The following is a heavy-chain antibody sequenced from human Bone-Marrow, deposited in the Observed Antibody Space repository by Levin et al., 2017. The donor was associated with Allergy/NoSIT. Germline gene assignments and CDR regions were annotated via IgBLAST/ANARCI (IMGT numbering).Heavy chain of an antibody. CDR3: ARGDCYSGSCYGPDWLDP. CDR2: INPNSGNT. Sequence: ASVKVSCKTSGYTFTSYNVYWVRQAPGQGLEWMGYINPNSGNTGYAQKFQGRVTMTRNSSITTAYMELSGLRFEDTAIYYCARGDCYSGSCYGPDWLDPWGQGTQVTVSS. V-gene: IGHV1-8*01. D-gene: IGHD2/OR15-2a*01. CDR1: GYTFTSYN. J-gene: IGHJ5*02.